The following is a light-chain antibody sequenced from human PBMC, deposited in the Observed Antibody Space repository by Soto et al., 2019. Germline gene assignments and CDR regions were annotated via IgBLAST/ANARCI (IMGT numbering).Light chain of an antibody. CDR1: QSLSSDD. J-gene: IGKJ2*01. Sequence: EIVLTQSPASLSLSPGETATLSCRASQSLSSDDFAWYRQKPGQAPRLLIYSTSRRMSGIPDRFSASGSGTDFTLTISRLEPEDFAVYYCQKYDNLPYTFGQGTKLEIK. CDR2: STS. V-gene: IGKV3-20*01. CDR3: QKYDNLPYT.